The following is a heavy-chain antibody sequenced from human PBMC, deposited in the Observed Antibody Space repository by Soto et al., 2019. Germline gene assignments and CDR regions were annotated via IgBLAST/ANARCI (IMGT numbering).Heavy chain of an antibody. J-gene: IGHJ4*02. CDR3: ARDRYLDSYGFDS. CDR2: ISFEGNDK. CDR1: GFSFSSYA. Sequence: QVLLVESGGGVVQPGRSLRLSCAASGFSFSSYAMHWVRQAPGKGLEWVAVISFEGNDKYYADSVKGRFTISRDENENTLYLQMNSLRPEDTAVYYCARDRYLDSYGFDSWGQGTLVTVSS. D-gene: IGHD3-9*01. V-gene: IGHV3-30-3*01.